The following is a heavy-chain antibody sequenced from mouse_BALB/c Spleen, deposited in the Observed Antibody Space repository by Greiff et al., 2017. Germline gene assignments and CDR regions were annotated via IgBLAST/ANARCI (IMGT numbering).Heavy chain of an antibody. CDR2: INPGSGGT. CDR3: APDPRAMDY. J-gene: IGHJ4*01. CDR1: GYAFTNYL. Sequence: QVQLQQSGAELVRPGTSVKVSCKASGYAFTNYLIEWVKQRPGQGLEWIGVINPGSGGTNYNEKFKGKATLTADKSSSTAYMQLSSLTSDDTAVYYCAPDPRAMDYWGQGTSVTVSS. V-gene: IGHV1-54*01.